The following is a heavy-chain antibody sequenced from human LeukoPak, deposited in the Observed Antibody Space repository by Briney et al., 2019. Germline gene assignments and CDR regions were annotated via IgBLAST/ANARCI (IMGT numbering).Heavy chain of an antibody. CDR1: GYTFTGYY. V-gene: IGHV1-2*02. D-gene: IGHD1-1*01. CDR2: INPNSGGT. J-gene: IGHJ6*02. CDR3: ARERPSGTYYYYGMDV. Sequence: GASVKVSCKASGYTFTGYYMHWVRQAPGQGLEWMGWINPNSGGTSYAQKFQGRVTMTRDTSISTAYMELSRLRSDDTAVYYCARERPSGTYYYYGMDVWGQGTTVTVSS.